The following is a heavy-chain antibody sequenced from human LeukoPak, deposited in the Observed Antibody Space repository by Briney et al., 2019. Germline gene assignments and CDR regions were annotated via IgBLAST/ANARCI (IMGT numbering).Heavy chain of an antibody. J-gene: IGHJ4*02. CDR2: ISSSSSTI. D-gene: IGHD2-21*01. V-gene: IGHV3-48*02. CDR1: GFTFSSYS. CDR3: ARSVEGHFDY. Sequence: GGSLRLSCAASGFTFSSYSMNWVRQAPGKGLEWVSYISSSSSTIYYADSVKGRFTISRDNAKNSLYPQMNSLRDEDTAVYYCARSVEGHFDYWGQGTLVTVSS.